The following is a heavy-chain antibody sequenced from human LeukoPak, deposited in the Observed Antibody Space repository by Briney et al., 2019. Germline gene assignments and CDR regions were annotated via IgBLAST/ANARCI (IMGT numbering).Heavy chain of an antibody. V-gene: IGHV3-74*03. CDR2: INPDGTST. CDR3: ARPPGTYYYDY. Sequence: GGSLRLSCAASGFTFSNYWMHWVRQAPGKGLVWVSRINPDGTSTTYADSVKGRFTISRDNAKNTLYRQMNSLRAEDTAVNYCARPPGTYYYDYWGQGTLVTVSS. CDR1: GFTFSNYW. J-gene: IGHJ4*02. D-gene: IGHD3-10*01.